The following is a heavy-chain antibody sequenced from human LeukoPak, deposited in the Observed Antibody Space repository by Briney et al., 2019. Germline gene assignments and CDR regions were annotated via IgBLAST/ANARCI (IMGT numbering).Heavy chain of an antibody. CDR2: ISSSGSNI. D-gene: IGHD6-6*01. Sequence: GGSLRLSCAASGFTFSSYEMNWVRQAPGKGLEWVSYISSSGSNIYYADSVKGRFTISRDNAKNSLFLQMNSLRAEDTAVYYCARLCSSSSGRALDYWGQGTLVTVSS. J-gene: IGHJ4*02. CDR3: ARLCSSSSGRALDY. V-gene: IGHV3-48*03. CDR1: GFTFSSYE.